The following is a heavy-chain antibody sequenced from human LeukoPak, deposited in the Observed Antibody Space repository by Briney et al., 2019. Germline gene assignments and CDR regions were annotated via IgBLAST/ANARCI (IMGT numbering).Heavy chain of an antibody. D-gene: IGHD1-14*01. Sequence: WGSLRLSCPASGFTFSSYAMHWVRQAPGKGLEWVAVISYDGTNNDYADSVKGRFTISRDNSKNTLYLQMNSLRAEDTAVYYCARGPGGFDYWGQGTLVTVSS. CDR3: ARGPGGFDY. CDR1: GFTFSSYA. V-gene: IGHV3-30*04. J-gene: IGHJ4*02. CDR2: ISYDGTNN.